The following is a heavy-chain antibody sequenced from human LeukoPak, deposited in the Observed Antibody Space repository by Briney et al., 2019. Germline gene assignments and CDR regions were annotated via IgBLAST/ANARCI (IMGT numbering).Heavy chain of an antibody. CDR3: ARVGGGYDYRLYFDY. CDR1: GGSISSYY. Sequence: PSETLSLTCTVSGGSISSYYWSWIRQPPGKGLEWIGYIYYSGSTNYNPSLKSRVTISVDTSKNQFSLKLSSVTAADTAVYYCARVGGGYDYRLYFDYWGQGTLVTVSS. CDR2: IYYSGST. D-gene: IGHD5-12*01. V-gene: IGHV4-59*01. J-gene: IGHJ4*02.